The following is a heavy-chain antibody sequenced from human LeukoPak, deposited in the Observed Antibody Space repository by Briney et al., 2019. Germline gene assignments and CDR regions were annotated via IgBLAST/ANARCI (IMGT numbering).Heavy chain of an antibody. CDR2: IYSGGST. J-gene: IGHJ3*02. D-gene: IGHD3-9*01. CDR1: GFTVSSNY. Sequence: GGSLRLSCAASGFTVSSNYMSWVRQAPGKGLEWVSVIYSGGSTYYADSVKGRFTISRDNSKNTLYLQMNSLRAEDTAVYYCARKVYYDILTGYRPFDAFDIWGQGTMVTVSS. V-gene: IGHV3-53*01. CDR3: ARKVYYDILTGYRPFDAFDI.